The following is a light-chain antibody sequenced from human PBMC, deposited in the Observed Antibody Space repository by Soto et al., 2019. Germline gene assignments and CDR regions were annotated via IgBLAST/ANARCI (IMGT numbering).Light chain of an antibody. Sequence: EIVMTQSPATLSLSPGERAALSCRASKIINSELAWYHQKPGQPPRLLIYGASTRATGVPARFTGSESGSEFTLTISGLQSEDFAVYYCQQGHNWPLTFGQGTRLEI. CDR2: GAS. CDR1: KIINSE. CDR3: QQGHNWPLT. J-gene: IGKJ2*01. V-gene: IGKV3-15*01.